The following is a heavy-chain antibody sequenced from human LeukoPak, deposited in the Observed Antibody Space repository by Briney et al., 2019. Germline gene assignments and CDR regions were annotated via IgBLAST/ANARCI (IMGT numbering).Heavy chain of an antibody. CDR3: ARVFGYSGYDFWFDP. CDR1: GGSISSYY. Sequence: SETLSLTCTVSGGSISSYYWSWIRQPPGKGLEWIGYTYYSGSTNYNPSLKSRVTISVDTSKNQFSLKLSSVTAADTAVYYCARVFGYSGYDFWFDPWGQGTLVTVSS. D-gene: IGHD5-12*01. J-gene: IGHJ5*02. V-gene: IGHV4-59*01. CDR2: TYYSGST.